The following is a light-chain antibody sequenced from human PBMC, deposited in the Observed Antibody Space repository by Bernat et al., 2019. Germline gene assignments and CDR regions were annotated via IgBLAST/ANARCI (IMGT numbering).Light chain of an antibody. J-gene: IGLJ1*01. V-gene: IGLV2-23*01. Sequence: QSALTQPASVSGSPGQSITISCTGTSSDVGSYNLVSWYQQHPGKAPKLMIYEGSKRPSGVSNRFSGSKSGNTASLTISGLQAEDEADYHCCSYAGSSTYVCGTGTKVTVL. CDR2: EGS. CDR3: CSYAGSSTYV. CDR1: SSDVGSYNL.